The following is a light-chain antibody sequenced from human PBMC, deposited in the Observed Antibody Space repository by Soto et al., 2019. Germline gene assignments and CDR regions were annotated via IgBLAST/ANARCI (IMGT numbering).Light chain of an antibody. CDR1: SSDVGGYNY. Sequence: QSALTQPASVSGSPGQSITISCTRASSDVGGYNYVSRYQQHPGKAPKLMIYEVSNRPSGVSNRFSGSKSGYTASLTISGLQAEDEANYYCTSYTSSNTVVFGGGTKLTVL. CDR2: EVS. CDR3: TSYTSSNTVV. V-gene: IGLV2-14*01. J-gene: IGLJ3*02.